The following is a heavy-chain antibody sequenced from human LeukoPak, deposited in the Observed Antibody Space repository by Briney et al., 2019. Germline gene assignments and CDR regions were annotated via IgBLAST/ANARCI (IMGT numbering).Heavy chain of an antibody. D-gene: IGHD3-22*01. CDR3: GRDPGRGYYYDSSGYSNRWGFEP. CDR2: IWFDGSNK. V-gene: IGHV3-33*01. CDR1: GFTFSSFA. Sequence: GRSLRLSCAASGFTFSSFAMHWVRQAPGKGLEWVAVIWFDGSNKYYADSVRGRFTISRDNSKNTLYLQMNSLRAEDTAVYYCGRDPGRGYYYDSSGYSNRWGFEPWGEGTLVTVSS. J-gene: IGHJ5*02.